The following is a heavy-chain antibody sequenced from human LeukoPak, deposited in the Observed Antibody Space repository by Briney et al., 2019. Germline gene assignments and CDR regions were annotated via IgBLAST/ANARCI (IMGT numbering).Heavy chain of an antibody. CDR3: ARAEGWYFDY. D-gene: IGHD6-19*01. Sequence: VASVKVSCKASGYTFTSYDTNWVRQAPGQGFEWMGWMNPNSGNTGYAQKFQGRVTMTRNTSISTAYMELSSLRSEDTAVYYCARAEGWYFDYWGQGTLVTVSS. J-gene: IGHJ4*02. CDR2: MNPNSGNT. CDR1: GYTFTSYD. V-gene: IGHV1-8*01.